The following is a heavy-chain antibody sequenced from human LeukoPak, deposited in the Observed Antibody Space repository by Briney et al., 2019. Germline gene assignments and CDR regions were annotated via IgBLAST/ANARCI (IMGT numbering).Heavy chain of an antibody. Sequence: GGSLRLSCAASGFTFSSYSMNWVRQAPGKGLERVSYISSSSSTIYYADSVKGRFTISRDNAKNSLYLQMNSLRAEDTAVYYCARDQYYYDSSGYYYYYYYMDVWGKGTTVTVSS. D-gene: IGHD3-22*01. CDR2: ISSSSSTI. CDR3: ARDQYYYDSSGYYYYYYYMDV. J-gene: IGHJ6*03. CDR1: GFTFSSYS. V-gene: IGHV3-48*01.